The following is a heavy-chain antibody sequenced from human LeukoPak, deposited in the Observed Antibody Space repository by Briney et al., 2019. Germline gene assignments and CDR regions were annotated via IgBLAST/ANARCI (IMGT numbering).Heavy chain of an antibody. Sequence: ASVKVSCKASGGTFSSYAISWVRRAPGQGLEWMGGIIPIFGTANYAQKFQGRVTITTDESTSTAYMELSSLRSEDTAVYYCARDSLGYGAFDIWGQGTMVTVSS. V-gene: IGHV1-69*05. J-gene: IGHJ3*02. D-gene: IGHD3-16*01. CDR1: GGTFSSYA. CDR3: ARDSLGYGAFDI. CDR2: IIPIFGTA.